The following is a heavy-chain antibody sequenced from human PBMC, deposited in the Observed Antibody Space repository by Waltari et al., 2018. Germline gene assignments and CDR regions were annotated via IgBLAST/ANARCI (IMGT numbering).Heavy chain of an antibody. J-gene: IGHJ4*02. D-gene: IGHD5-12*01. Sequence: QVQLVESGGGVVQPGGSLRLSCAASGFTFSSYGMHWVRQAPGKGLEWGAFIRYDGSNKYYADSVKGRFTISRDNSKNTLYLQMNSLRAEDTAVYYCGPAFSGYAFDYWGQGTLVTVSS. CDR1: GFTFSSYG. CDR2: IRYDGSNK. V-gene: IGHV3-30*02. CDR3: GPAFSGYAFDY.